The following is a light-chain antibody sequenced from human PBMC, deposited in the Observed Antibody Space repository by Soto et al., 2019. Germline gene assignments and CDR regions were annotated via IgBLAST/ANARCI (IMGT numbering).Light chain of an antibody. CDR3: SSYTSSSTVWV. J-gene: IGLJ3*02. CDR1: SSDVGGYNY. Sequence: SALTQPASVSGSPGQSITISCTGTSSDVGGYNYVSWYQQHPGKAPKLMIYDVSNRPSGVSNRFSGSKSGNTASLTISGLQAEDEADYYCSSYTSSSTVWVFGGGTKLTVL. CDR2: DVS. V-gene: IGLV2-14*01.